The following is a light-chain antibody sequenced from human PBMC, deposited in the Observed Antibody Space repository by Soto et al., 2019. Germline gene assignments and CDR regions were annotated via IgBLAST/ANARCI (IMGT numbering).Light chain of an antibody. CDR2: GAS. J-gene: IGKJ1*01. V-gene: IGKV3-20*01. CDR1: QSISRT. CDR3: QQYGSSSWT. Sequence: EIVFTQSPDTLSVSPGERATLSCRASQSISRTLAWYQQKPGQAPRLLIYGASSRATGIPDRFSGSGSGPDFTLTISRLEPEDFAVYYCQQYGSSSWTFGQGTKVDIK.